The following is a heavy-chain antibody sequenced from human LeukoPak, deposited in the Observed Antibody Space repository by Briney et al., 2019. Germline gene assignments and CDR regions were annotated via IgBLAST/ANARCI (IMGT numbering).Heavy chain of an antibody. CDR2: VYHNRNT. CDR1: GGSISRGSYY. CDR3: ARVGWGDAASHPYWLDP. Sequence: SETLSLTCTVSGGSISRGSYYWGWIRQPPGTGLQWIANVYHNRNTAYNPSLRSRATISIDTSRNQFSLRLNSVTATDTAVYYCARVGWGDAASHPYWLDPWGQGTLVTVSS. J-gene: IGHJ5*02. D-gene: IGHD3-10*01. V-gene: IGHV4-39*07.